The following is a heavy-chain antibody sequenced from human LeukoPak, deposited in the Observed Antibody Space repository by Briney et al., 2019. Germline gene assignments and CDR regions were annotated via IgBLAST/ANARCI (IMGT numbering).Heavy chain of an antibody. V-gene: IGHV1-2*02. D-gene: IGHD3-9*01. CDR2: INPNSGGT. CDR3: ARGHDNTGYNYFDY. J-gene: IGHJ4*02. Sequence: GASVKVSCKASGYTFTGYYIHWVRQAPGQGLERMGWINPNSGGTNYAQKFQGRVTMTRDTSIATTYTDLSSLISDDTAVYYCARGHDNTGYNYFDYWGQGTLVTVSS. CDR1: GYTFTGYY.